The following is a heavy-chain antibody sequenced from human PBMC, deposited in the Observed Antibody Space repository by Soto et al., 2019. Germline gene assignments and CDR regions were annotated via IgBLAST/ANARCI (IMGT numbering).Heavy chain of an antibody. CDR3: ARERLNTGWYGFDY. D-gene: IGHD6-19*01. CDR2: VSNKNGVT. Sequence: QVQLVQSGGEVKKPGASVKVSCKTSGYTFANYDFSWVRQAPGQGLEWMGWVSNKNGVTSYAENFRDRVTITIDTSTNTVYMELRSLTSDDTAVYFCARERLNTGWYGFDYWGQGTQVTVSS. CDR1: GYTFANYD. V-gene: IGHV1-18*04. J-gene: IGHJ4*02.